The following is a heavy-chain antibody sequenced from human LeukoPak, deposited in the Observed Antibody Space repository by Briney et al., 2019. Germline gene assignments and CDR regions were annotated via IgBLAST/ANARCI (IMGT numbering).Heavy chain of an antibody. J-gene: IGHJ6*02. CDR1: GFTFSSDA. D-gene: IGHD1-26*01. Sequence: GGSLRLSCAGAGFTFSSDAMSWVRQAPGKGLEWVSTISGSGGAGTYYADSVKGRFTVSRDNSRNTLYLPMNSLRAEDTAVYYCVKDRGGSPFYGMDVWGQGTTVTVSS. CDR3: VKDRGGSPFYGMDV. CDR2: ISGSGGAGT. V-gene: IGHV3-23*01.